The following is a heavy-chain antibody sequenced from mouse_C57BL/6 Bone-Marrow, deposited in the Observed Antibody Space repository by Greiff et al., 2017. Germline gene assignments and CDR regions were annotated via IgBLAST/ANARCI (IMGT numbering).Heavy chain of an antibody. V-gene: IGHV1-82*01. CDR3: ARDKRNSWFAY. CDR2: IYPGDGDT. CDR1: GYAFSSSW. Sequence: VQLKESGPELVKPGASVKISCKASGYAFSSSWMNWVKQRPGKGLEWIGRIYPGDGDTNYNGKFKGKATLTADKSSSTAYMQLSSLTSEDSAVYFCARDKRNSWFAYWGQGTLVTVSA. J-gene: IGHJ3*01.